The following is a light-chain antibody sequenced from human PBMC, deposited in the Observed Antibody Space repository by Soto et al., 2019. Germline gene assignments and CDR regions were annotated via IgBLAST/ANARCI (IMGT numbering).Light chain of an antibody. CDR1: QRVTIGY. CDR3: QQYGTSPWT. V-gene: IGKV3-20*01. J-gene: IGKJ1*01. Sequence: VLTQFAGTLSLSPGVRATLSCRASQRVTIGYLPWFEQKPGHAPRLRIYGARTRATGVPAKLSASGSGRDFSPTISRLEPEGFAVYCCQQYGTSPWTFGQGTKVDIK. CDR2: GAR.